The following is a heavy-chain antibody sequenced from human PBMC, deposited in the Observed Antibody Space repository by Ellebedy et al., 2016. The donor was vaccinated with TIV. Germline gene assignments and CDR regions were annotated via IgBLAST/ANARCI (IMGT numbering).Heavy chain of an antibody. Sequence: GESLKISCAASGFTFSSHSMNWVRQAPGKGLEWVSYISYSGYVIYYADSVKGRFTTSRDNAGNSLFLQMNSLRAEDTAVDYCARLGVIAAAGVGDYWGQGTLVIVSS. CDR2: ISYSGYVI. V-gene: IGHV3-21*04. CDR3: ARLGVIAAAGVGDY. J-gene: IGHJ4*02. CDR1: GFTFSSHS. D-gene: IGHD6-13*01.